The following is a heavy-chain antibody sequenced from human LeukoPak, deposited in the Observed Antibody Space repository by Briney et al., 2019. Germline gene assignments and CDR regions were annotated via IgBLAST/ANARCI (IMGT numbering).Heavy chain of an antibody. V-gene: IGHV4-30-4*08. Sequence: SQTLSLTCTVSGGSISSADYYWSWIRQPPGKGLEWIGYIYYSVSTYYNPSLKSRVTISIDTTKNQFSLKMNSVTAADTAVYYCARGSERFGPWGQGTLVTVSS. D-gene: IGHD6-25*01. CDR2: IYYSVST. J-gene: IGHJ5*02. CDR3: ARGSERFGP. CDR1: GGSISSADYY.